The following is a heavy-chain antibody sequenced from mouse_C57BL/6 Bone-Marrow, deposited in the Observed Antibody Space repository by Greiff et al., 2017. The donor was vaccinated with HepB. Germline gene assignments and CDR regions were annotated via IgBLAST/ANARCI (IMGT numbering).Heavy chain of an antibody. D-gene: IGHD1-1*01. CDR1: GFTFTDYY. CDR2: IRNKANGYTT. CDR3: ARYYYYYFDY. J-gene: IGHJ2*01. Sequence: EVQLQESGGGLVQPGGSLSLSCAASGFTFTDYYMSWVRQPPGKALEWLGFIRNKANGYTTEYSASVKGRFTISRDNSQSILYLQMNALRAEDSATYYCARYYYYYFDYWGQGTTLTVSS. V-gene: IGHV7-3*01.